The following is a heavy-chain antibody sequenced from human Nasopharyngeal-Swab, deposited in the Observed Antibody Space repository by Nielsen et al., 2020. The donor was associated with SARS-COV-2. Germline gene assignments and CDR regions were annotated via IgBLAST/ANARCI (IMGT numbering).Heavy chain of an antibody. CDR2: ISGSGGST. V-gene: IGHV3-23*01. Sequence: GESLKISCAASGFTFSSYAMSWVRQAPGKGLEWVSAISGSGGSTYYADSVKGRFTISRDNSKNTLYLQMNSLGAEDTAVYYCARLEGGRGYSYGDYYYYYGMDVWGQGTTVTVSS. D-gene: IGHD5-18*01. CDR1: GFTFSSYA. CDR3: ARLEGGRGYSYGDYYYYYGMDV. J-gene: IGHJ6*02.